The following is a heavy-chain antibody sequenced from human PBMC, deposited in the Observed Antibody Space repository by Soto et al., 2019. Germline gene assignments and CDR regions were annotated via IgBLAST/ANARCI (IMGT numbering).Heavy chain of an antibody. CDR1: GYSFTAYG. CDR3: ARDAPPPELRFLEWHNYDYNGMDV. J-gene: IGHJ6*02. CDR2: ITCYNGKT. D-gene: IGHD3-3*01. Sequence: QVQVVQSGDEVKETGASVRVSCKTSGYSFTAYGISWVRQAPGQGLQWMGWITCYNGKTKYAQKVQGRVTVTTVTSTSTAYMEVRSLRSVDTAIYYCARDAPPPELRFLEWHNYDYNGMDVWGQGTTVTVSS. V-gene: IGHV1-18*01.